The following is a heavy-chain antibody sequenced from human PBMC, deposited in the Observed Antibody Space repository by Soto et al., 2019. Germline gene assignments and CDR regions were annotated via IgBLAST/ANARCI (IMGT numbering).Heavy chain of an antibody. CDR1: GYRLDAAW. CDR3: ARQITYISDF. CDR2: IKPGGSDL. Sequence: GESLKISCKGVGYRLDAAWIGWVRQMPGKGLEWMGIIKPGGSDLRYSPSFRGQVTISADAAVNTAYLQWDSLKASDTAMYYCARQITYISDFWGQGTLVTV. J-gene: IGHJ4*02. D-gene: IGHD3-10*01. V-gene: IGHV5-51*01.